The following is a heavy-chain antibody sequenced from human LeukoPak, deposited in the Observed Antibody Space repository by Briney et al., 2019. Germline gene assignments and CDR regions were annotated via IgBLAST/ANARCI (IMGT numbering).Heavy chain of an antibody. Sequence: SQTLSLTCAISGDSVSSNSAAWNWIRRSPSRGLEWLGRTYYTSKWKNEYAEAVKSRITISPDTSKNQFSLQINSVTPEDTAVYYCARGFFASGWAYWGQGNLVTVSS. CDR2: TYYTSKWKN. CDR1: GDSVSSNSAA. J-gene: IGHJ4*02. V-gene: IGHV6-1*01. CDR3: ARGFFASGWAY. D-gene: IGHD6-19*01.